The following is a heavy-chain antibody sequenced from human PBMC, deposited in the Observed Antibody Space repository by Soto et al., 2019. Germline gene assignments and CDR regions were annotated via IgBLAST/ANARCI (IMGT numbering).Heavy chain of an antibody. CDR2: IWYDGSNK. D-gene: IGHD3-3*01. CDR3: ARHRSYGPFWFDY. J-gene: IGHJ4*02. CDR1: GFTFSTYG. Sequence: QVQLVESGGGVVQPGRSLRLSCAASGFTFSTYGIHWVRQAPGKGLEWVAVIWYDGSNKYYADSVKGRFTISRDNSKNTLYLQMNSLRAEDTAVYYCARHRSYGPFWFDYWGQGTLVSVSS. V-gene: IGHV3-33*01.